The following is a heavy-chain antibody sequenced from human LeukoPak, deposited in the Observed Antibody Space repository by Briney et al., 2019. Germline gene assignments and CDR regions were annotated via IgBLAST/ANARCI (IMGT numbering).Heavy chain of an antibody. CDR3: AKPAISSRGWYYDY. J-gene: IGHJ4*02. CDR1: GFTFSSYS. D-gene: IGHD6-19*01. CDR2: ISSSSSYI. V-gene: IGHV3-21*04. Sequence: PGGSLRLSCAASGFTFSSYSMNWVRQAPGKGLEWVSSISSSSSYIYYADSVKGRFTISRDNSKNTLYLQMNSLRAEDTAVYYCAKPAISSRGWYYDYWGQGTLVTVSS.